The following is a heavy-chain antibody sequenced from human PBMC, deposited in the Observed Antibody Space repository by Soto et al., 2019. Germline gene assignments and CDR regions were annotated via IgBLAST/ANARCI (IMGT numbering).Heavy chain of an antibody. J-gene: IGHJ4*02. V-gene: IGHV4-34*01. CDR2: INHSGST. D-gene: IGHD3-22*01. Sequence: SESLSLTSAVYGGSFSGSYWSWIRQTPGKGLEWIGEINHSGSTNYNPSLKSRVTISIDTSKNQFSLKLSSVTAADTAVYYCARLVGFDSSGYYQRDYWGQGTLVTVSS. CDR3: ARLVGFDSSGYYQRDY. CDR1: GGSFSGSY.